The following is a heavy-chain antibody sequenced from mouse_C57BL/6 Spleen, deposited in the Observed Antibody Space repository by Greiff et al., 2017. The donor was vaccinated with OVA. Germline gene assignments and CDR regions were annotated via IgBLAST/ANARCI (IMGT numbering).Heavy chain of an antibody. J-gene: IGHJ2*01. V-gene: IGHV1-18*01. Sequence: EVQLQQSGPELVKPGASVKIPCKASGYTFTDYNMDWVKQSHGKSLEWIGDINPNNGGTIYNQKFKGKATLTVDKSSSTAYMELRSLTSEDTAVYYCARGAPTEEAYYFDYWGQGTTLTVSS. CDR3: ARGAPTEEAYYFDY. CDR2: INPNNGGT. D-gene: IGHD1-1*01. CDR1: GYTFTDYN.